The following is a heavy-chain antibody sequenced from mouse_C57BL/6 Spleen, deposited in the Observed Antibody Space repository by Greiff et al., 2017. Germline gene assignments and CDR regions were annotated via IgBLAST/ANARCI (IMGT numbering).Heavy chain of an antibody. J-gene: IGHJ2*01. CDR3: ARDLSSNYDFDY. CDR2: ISYDGSN. V-gene: IGHV3-6*01. CDR1: GYSITSGYY. Sequence: EVKLQESGPGLVKPSQSLSLTCSVTGYSITSGYYWNWIRQFPGNKLEWLGYISYDGSNNYNPSFKNRISITRDTSKNQFFLKLHSVTTEDTATYYCARDLSSNYDFDYWGQGTTLTVSS. D-gene: IGHD2-5*01.